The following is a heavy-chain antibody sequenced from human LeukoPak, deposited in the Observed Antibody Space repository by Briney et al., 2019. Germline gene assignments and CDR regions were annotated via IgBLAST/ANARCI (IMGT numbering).Heavy chain of an antibody. CDR1: GYSISSGYY. V-gene: IGHV4-38-2*02. J-gene: IGHJ2*01. CDR3: ARDFGESYREGYSDL. Sequence: PSETLSLTCAVSGYSISSGYYWGWIRQPPGKGLEWIGSIYHSGSTYYNPSPKSRVTISVDTSKNQFSLKLSSVTAADTAVYYCARDFGESYREGYSDLWGRGTLVTVSS. D-gene: IGHD3-10*01. CDR2: IYHSGST.